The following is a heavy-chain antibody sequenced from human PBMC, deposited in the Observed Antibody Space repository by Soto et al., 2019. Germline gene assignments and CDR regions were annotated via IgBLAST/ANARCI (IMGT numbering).Heavy chain of an antibody. CDR3: ARAHCSSVSCYHPFYYYYMDV. V-gene: IGHV1-18*01. CDR2: INPYNGNT. CDR1: GYTFNRHG. Sequence: QVELVQSGAEVKKPGGSVKVSCKASGYTFNRHGITWVRQAPGQGLEWMGWINPYNGNTDSEQRLQGRVTMTTDTSKNTAYLELRSLRSDDTAVYYCARAHCSSVSCYHPFYYYYMDVWGKGTTVTVSS. J-gene: IGHJ6*03. D-gene: IGHD2-2*01.